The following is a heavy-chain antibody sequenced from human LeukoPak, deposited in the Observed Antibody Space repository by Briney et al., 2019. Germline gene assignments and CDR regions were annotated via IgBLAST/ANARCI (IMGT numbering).Heavy chain of an antibody. CDR2: IYYSGST. CDR3: ARHEARQSLYYDFWSGLFDY. Sequence: SETLSLTCSVSGGSINNYWWNWIRQPPGKGLEWIGYIYYSGSTSYNPSLKSRVTVSVDTSKNQFSLKLSSVTAADTAVYYCARHEARQSLYYDFWSGLFDYWGQGTLVTVSS. V-gene: IGHV4-59*08. D-gene: IGHD3-3*01. CDR1: GGSINNYW. J-gene: IGHJ4*02.